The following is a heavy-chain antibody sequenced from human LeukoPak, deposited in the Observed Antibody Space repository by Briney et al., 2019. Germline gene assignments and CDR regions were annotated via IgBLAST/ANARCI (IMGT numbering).Heavy chain of an antibody. V-gene: IGHV3-21*01. D-gene: IGHD6-13*01. CDR2: ISSSSSYI. CDR3: ARVHLGSSWLFDY. CDR1: GFTFSSYS. J-gene: IGHJ4*02. Sequence: AGTSLRPSCAASGFTFSSYSMNWVRQAPGKGLEWVSSISSSSSYIYYADSVKGRFTISRDNAKNSLYLQMNSLRAEDTAVYYCARVHLGSSWLFDYWGQGTLVTVSS.